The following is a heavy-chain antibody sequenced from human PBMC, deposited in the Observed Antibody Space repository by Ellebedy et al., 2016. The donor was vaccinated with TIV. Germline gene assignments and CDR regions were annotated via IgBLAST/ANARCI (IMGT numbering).Heavy chain of an antibody. J-gene: IGHJ2*01. CDR2: IYYSGST. CDR3: ARVYYEFYFDL. V-gene: IGHV4-61*08. Sequence: SETLSLTXTVSGGSISSGGYYWSWIRQPPGKGLEWIGYIYYSGSTNYNPSLKSRVTISVDTSKNQFSLKLSSVTAADTAVYYCARVYYEFYFDLWGRGTLVTVSS. D-gene: IGHD1-26*01. CDR1: GGSISSGGYY.